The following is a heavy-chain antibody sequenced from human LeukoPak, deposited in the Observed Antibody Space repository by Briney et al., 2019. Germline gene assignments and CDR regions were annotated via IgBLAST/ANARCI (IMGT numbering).Heavy chain of an antibody. CDR2: INHSGST. D-gene: IGHD3-10*01. CDR1: GGSFSSYY. Sequence: SETLSLTCAVYGGSFSSYYWSWVRQPPGKGLEWIGEINHSGSTNYNPSLKSRVTISVDTYKNQFSLKLSSVTAADTAVYDCARGLPTMVRGVGKRSYYYYMDVWGKGTTVTVSS. V-gene: IGHV4-34*01. J-gene: IGHJ6*03. CDR3: ARGLPTMVRGVGKRSYYYYMDV.